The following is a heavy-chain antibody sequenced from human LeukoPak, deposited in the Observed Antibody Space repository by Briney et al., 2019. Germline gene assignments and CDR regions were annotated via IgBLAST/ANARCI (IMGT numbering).Heavy chain of an antibody. V-gene: IGHV4-59*01. J-gene: IGHJ4*02. D-gene: IGHD1-26*01. CDR3: ARGMLVGATIDY. Sequence: SETLSLTCTVSGGSISSYYWSWIRQPPGKGLEWIGYIFYSGSTNYNPSLKSRVTISVDTSKNQFSLKLSSVTAADTAVYYCARGMLVGATIDYWGQGTLVTVSS. CDR1: GGSISSYY. CDR2: IFYSGST.